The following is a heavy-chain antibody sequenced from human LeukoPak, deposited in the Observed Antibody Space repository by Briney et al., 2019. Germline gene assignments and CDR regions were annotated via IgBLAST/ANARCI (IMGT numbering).Heavy chain of an antibody. CDR1: GFTFSSYS. Sequence: GGSLRLSCAASGFTFSSYSMTWVRQAPGKGLEWVSYISSSSSTIYYADSVKGRFTISRDNAKNSLYLQMNSLRAEDTAVYYCALTAMVPYYSYYYGMDVWGQGTTVTVSS. D-gene: IGHD5-18*01. CDR2: ISSSSSTI. J-gene: IGHJ6*02. V-gene: IGHV3-48*01. CDR3: ALTAMVPYYSYYYGMDV.